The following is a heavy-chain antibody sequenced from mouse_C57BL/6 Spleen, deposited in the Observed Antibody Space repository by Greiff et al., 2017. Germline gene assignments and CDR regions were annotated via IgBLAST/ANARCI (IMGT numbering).Heavy chain of an antibody. CDR2: ISSGGSYT. CDR3: ARPPIYKGYFDV. CDR1: GFTFSSYG. V-gene: IGHV5-6*02. D-gene: IGHD1-3*01. J-gene: IGHJ1*03. Sequence: DVMLVESGGDLVKPGGSLKLSCAASGFTFSSYGMSWVRQTPDKRLEWVATISSGGSYTYYPDSVKGRFTISRDNAKNTLYLQMSSLKSEDTAMYYCARPPIYKGYFDVWGTGTTVTVSS.